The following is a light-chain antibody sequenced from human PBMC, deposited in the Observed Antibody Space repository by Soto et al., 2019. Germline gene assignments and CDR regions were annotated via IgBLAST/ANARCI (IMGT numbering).Light chain of an antibody. CDR3: QQYHSTPIT. Sequence: DIVMTQSPDSLAVSLGERATINCRSSQRILTSSNNKDYLAWYRQKPGQPPKLLIYWASTRESGVPDRFSGSGSGTDFTLTISSLQAEDVAVYFCQQYHSTPITFGQGTRLEI. J-gene: IGKJ5*01. V-gene: IGKV4-1*01. CDR2: WAS. CDR1: QRILTSSNNKDY.